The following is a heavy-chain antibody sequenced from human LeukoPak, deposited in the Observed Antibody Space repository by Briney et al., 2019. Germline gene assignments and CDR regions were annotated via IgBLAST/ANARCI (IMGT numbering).Heavy chain of an antibody. CDR3: AKGSITMIVVVIITPYYFDY. CDR1: GFTFSSYS. V-gene: IGHV3-21*04. J-gene: IGHJ4*02. Sequence: GGSLRLSCAASGFTFSSYSMNWVRQAPGKGLEWVSSISSSSSYIYYADSVKGRFTISRDNAKNSLYLQMNSLRAEDTAVYYCAKGSITMIVVVIITPYYFDYWGQGTLVTVSS. CDR2: ISSSSSYI. D-gene: IGHD3-22*01.